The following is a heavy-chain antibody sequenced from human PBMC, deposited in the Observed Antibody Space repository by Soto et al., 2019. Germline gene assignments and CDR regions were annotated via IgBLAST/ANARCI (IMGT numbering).Heavy chain of an antibody. CDR2: IIPIFGTA. J-gene: IGHJ4*02. CDR3: ARDRVSQSLDRLYFDR. D-gene: IGHD6-19*01. Sequence: ASVKVSCKASGGTFSSYAISWVRQAPGQGLEWMGGIIPIFGTANYAQKFQGRVTITADESTSTAYMELSSLTSDDTAVYFCARDRVSQSLDRLYFDRWGQGTLVTVSS. V-gene: IGHV1-69*13. CDR1: GGTFSSYA.